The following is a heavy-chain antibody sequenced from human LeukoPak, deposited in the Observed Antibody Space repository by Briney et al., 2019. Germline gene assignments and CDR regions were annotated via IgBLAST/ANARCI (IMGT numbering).Heavy chain of an antibody. CDR1: GFTFSSYA. V-gene: IGHV3-23*01. CDR3: AKESGSSTDSDY. D-gene: IGHD2-2*01. J-gene: IGHJ4*02. CDR2: ISGSGGNT. Sequence: GGSLRLSCAASGFTFSSYAMSWVRQAPGKGLEWVSAISGSGGNTYYADSVKGRFTISRDNSKNTLYVQMNSLRAEDTAVYYCAKESGSSTDSDYWGQGTLVTVSS.